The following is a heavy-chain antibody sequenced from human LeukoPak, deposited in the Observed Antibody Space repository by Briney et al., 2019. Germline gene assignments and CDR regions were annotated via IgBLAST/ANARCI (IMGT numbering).Heavy chain of an antibody. CDR1: GYTFTSYW. D-gene: IGHD6-19*01. CDR3: ARRRAVARNYYFDS. Sequence: GESLRISCQGSGYTFTSYWIGWVRQMPEKGLEWMGIIYPGDSDTRYSPSFQGQVTISADKSISTAYLQWSSLKASDTAMYYCARRRAVARNYYFDSWGQGTLVTVSS. CDR2: IYPGDSDT. V-gene: IGHV5-51*01. J-gene: IGHJ4*02.